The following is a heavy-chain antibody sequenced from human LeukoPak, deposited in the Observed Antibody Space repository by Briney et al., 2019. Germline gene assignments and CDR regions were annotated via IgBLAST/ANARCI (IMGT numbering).Heavy chain of an antibody. CDR3: REGYFDY. D-gene: IGHD1-26*01. Sequence: SETLSLTCTVSGGSISSSSYYWGWIRQPPGKGLEWIGSIYYNGSTYYNPSLKSRVTISVDTSKNQFSLKLSSVTAADTAVYYCREGYFDYWGQGTLVTVSS. CDR2: IYYNGST. J-gene: IGHJ4*02. CDR1: GGSISSSSYY. V-gene: IGHV4-39*01.